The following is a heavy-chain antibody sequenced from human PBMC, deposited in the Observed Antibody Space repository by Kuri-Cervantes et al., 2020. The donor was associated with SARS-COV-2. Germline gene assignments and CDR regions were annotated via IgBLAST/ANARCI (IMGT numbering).Heavy chain of an antibody. J-gene: IGHJ6*03. D-gene: IGHD7-27*01. V-gene: IGHV3-33*01. CDR3: ERANWGFGYMDL. CDR2: IRYDGSNK. CDR1: GFTFSSYG. Sequence: GESLKISCAASGFTFSSYGMHWVRQAPGKGLEWVAVIRYDGSNKYYADSVKGRFTISRDNSKNTLYLQMNSLRAEDTAVYYCERANWGFGYMDLWGKGTPVTVSS.